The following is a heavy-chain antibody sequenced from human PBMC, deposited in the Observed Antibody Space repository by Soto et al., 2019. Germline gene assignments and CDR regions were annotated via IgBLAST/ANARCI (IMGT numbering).Heavy chain of an antibody. CDR1: GGSVSSGSYY. Sequence: QVQLQHSGPGLVKPSETLSLTCTVSGGSVSSGSYYWSWIRQPPGKGLEWIGYIYYSGSTNYNPSLKSRVTMSVDTSKNQFSVKLSSVTAADTAVYDCAREFKDAFDIWGQGTMVTVSS. CDR2: IYYSGST. J-gene: IGHJ3*02. V-gene: IGHV4-61*01. CDR3: AREFKDAFDI.